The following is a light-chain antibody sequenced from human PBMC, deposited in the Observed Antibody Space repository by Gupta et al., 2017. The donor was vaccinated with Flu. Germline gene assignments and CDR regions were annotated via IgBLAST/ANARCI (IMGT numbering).Light chain of an antibody. CDR3: QQLHNSPYT. CDR2: GAS. Sequence: PSFLSASVGDRVTITCRANQGQDRYLAWYQQQAGEAPKLLIYGASTVQTGVPSRFSGSGSETEFTLTISSLQPEDFATYFCQQLHNSPYTFGQGTXLEIK. J-gene: IGKJ2*01. CDR1: QGQDRY. V-gene: IGKV1-9*01.